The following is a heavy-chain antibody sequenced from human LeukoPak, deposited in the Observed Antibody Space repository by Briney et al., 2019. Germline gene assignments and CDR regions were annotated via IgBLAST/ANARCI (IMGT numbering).Heavy chain of an antibody. CDR2: INPNSGGT. D-gene: IGHD1-14*01. CDR1: GYTFTGYY. CDR3: ARETDPAPVGWFDP. V-gene: IGHV1-2*02. Sequence: ASVKVSFKASGYTFTGYYMHWVRQAPGQGLEWMGWINPNSGGTNYAQKFQGRVTMTRDTSISTAYMELSRLRSDDTAVYYCARETDPAPVGWFDPWGQGTLVTVSS. J-gene: IGHJ5*02.